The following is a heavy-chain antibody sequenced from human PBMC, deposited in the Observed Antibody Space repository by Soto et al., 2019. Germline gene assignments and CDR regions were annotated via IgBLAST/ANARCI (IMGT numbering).Heavy chain of an antibody. CDR1: GYTFTSYA. CDR3: ARIAVAVAGIYFDY. D-gene: IGHD6-19*01. V-gene: IGHV1-3*01. J-gene: IGHJ4*02. CDR2: INAGNGNT. Sequence: ASVKVSCKASGYTFTSYATHWVRQAPGQRLEWMGWINAGNGNTKYSQKFQGRVTITRDTSASTAYMELSSLRSEDTAVYYCARIAVAVAGIYFDYWGQGTLVTVSS.